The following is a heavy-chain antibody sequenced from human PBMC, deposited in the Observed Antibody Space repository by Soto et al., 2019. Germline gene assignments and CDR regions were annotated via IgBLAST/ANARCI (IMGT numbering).Heavy chain of an antibody. V-gene: IGHV1-46*01. CDR1: GYTFTSYY. Sequence: ASVKFSCKASGYTFTSYYMHWVRQAPGQGLEWMGIINPSGGSTSYAQKFQGRVTMTRDTSTSTVYMELSSLRSEDTAVYYCARDYDSSGYYYGAAFDIWGQGTMVTVSS. CDR3: ARDYDSSGYYYGAAFDI. J-gene: IGHJ3*02. CDR2: INPSGGST. D-gene: IGHD3-22*01.